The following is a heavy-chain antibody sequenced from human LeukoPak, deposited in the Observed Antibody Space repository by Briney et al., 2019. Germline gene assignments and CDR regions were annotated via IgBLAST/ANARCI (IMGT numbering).Heavy chain of an antibody. CDR1: GFTFSNYK. D-gene: IGHD6-19*01. J-gene: IGHJ4*02. Sequence: GGSLRLSCAASGFTFSNYKMNWVRQAPGKGLEWVSSISSSSSYIYYADSEKGRFSISRDNAKNSLYLQMNSLRAEDTAVYYCAVNPYSSGWYVIYWGQGTLVTVSS. CDR3: AVNPYSSGWYVIY. CDR2: ISSSSSYI. V-gene: IGHV3-21*01.